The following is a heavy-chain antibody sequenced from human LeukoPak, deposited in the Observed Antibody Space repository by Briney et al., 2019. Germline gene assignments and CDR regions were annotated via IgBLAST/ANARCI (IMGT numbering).Heavy chain of an antibody. D-gene: IGHD6-19*01. Sequence: ASVKVSCKASGYILSSYNMHWVRQAPGQGLEWLGIINPSGGDTKYAQKFQGRVTLTRDKSTSTVYMELSSLTSDDTAVYYCARDTPYSSGEASYYMDVRGKGTTVTVSS. CDR2: INPSGGDT. CDR1: GYILSSYN. J-gene: IGHJ6*03. V-gene: IGHV1-46*01. CDR3: ARDTPYSSGEASYYMDV.